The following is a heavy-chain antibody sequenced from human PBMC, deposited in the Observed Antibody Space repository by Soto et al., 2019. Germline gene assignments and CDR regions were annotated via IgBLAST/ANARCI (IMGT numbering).Heavy chain of an antibody. CDR3: ASGSDRDKVGY. J-gene: IGHJ4*02. D-gene: IGHD2-15*01. V-gene: IGHV4-34*01. CDR1: GGSFSDYY. Sequence: TSETLALTCAMYGGSFSDYYGGWVRQPPGKGLEWIGEISQSEGNNCNPSLKSRVTITVDTSKSQVSLRLTSVTGADTAVYYCASGSDRDKVGYSGQGTMVTVSS. CDR2: ISQSEGN.